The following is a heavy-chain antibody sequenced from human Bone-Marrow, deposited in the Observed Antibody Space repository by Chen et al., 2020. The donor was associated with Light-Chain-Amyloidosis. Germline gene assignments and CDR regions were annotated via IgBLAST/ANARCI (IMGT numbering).Heavy chain of an antibody. J-gene: IGHJ3*02. Sequence: EVQLVETGGGLIQPGGSLRLSCEASGFIVSDNYITCVRQAPGKGLEWVSVIYSGGITYYADSRNTLYLQMNSLRAEDTAIYYCASTTVTTRHVGAFDIWGQGTKVTVSS. D-gene: IGHD4-17*01. V-gene: IGHV3-53*02. CDR3: ASTTVTTRHVGAFDI. CDR2: IYSGGIT. CDR1: GFIVSDNY.